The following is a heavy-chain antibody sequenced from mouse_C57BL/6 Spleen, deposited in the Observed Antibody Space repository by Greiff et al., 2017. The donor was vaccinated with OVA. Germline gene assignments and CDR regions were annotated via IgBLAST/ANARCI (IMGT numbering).Heavy chain of an antibody. Sequence: VQLVESGAELVRPGASVKLSCKASGYTFTSYGISWVKQRPGQGLEWIGEIYPRSGNTYYNEKFKGKATLTADKSSSTAYMELRSLTSEDSAVYFCARGLGDWYFDVWGTGTTVTVSS. J-gene: IGHJ1*03. CDR1: GYTFTSYG. CDR3: ARGLGDWYFDV. CDR2: IYPRSGNT. V-gene: IGHV1-81*01.